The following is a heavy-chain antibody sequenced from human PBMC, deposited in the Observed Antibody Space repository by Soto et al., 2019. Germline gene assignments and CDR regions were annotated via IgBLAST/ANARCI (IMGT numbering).Heavy chain of an antibody. CDR3: ARDGKWLLLYYYYGMDV. CDR2: IKQDGSEK. D-gene: IGHD3-22*01. Sequence: GGSLRLSCAASGFTFSSYWMSWVRQAPGKGLEWVANIKQDGSEKYYGDSVKGRFPISRDNAKNSLYLQMNSLRAEDTAVYYCARDGKWLLLYYYYGMDVWGQGTTVTVSS. J-gene: IGHJ6*02. CDR1: GFTFSSYW. V-gene: IGHV3-7*05.